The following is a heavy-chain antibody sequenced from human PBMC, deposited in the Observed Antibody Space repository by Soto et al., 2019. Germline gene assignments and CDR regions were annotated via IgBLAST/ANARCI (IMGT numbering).Heavy chain of an antibody. Sequence: SETLALTCHAFDSSLSSYPWTWFGQPPGEGVGVIGFIHSGGGTVYKPALRSRVTVTVETSKKQFYLHMSSVRAADTAVYYCVGDQYGEVGGAYSDSWGQGALVTVSS. CDR1: DSSLSSYP. D-gene: IGHD1-26*01. CDR3: VGDQYGEVGGAYSDS. J-gene: IGHJ4*02. CDR2: IHSGGGT. V-gene: IGHV4-59*13.